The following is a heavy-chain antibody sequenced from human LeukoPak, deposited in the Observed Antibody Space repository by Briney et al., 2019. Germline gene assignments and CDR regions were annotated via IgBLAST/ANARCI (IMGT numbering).Heavy chain of an antibody. J-gene: IGHJ6*03. V-gene: IGHV3-21*01. CDR1: GFTFSDYS. Sequence: GGSLRLSCAASGFTFSDYSMNWVRRAPGKGLEWVSVITTSSSDIYYADSVKGRFTISRDNAKNSLYLQMNSLRAEDTAVYYCARTPELWSYFMDVWGKGTTVTVSS. D-gene: IGHD2-21*01. CDR3: ARTPELWSYFMDV. CDR2: ITTSSSDI.